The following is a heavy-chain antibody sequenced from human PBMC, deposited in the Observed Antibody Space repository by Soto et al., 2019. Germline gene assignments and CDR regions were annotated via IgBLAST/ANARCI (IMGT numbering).Heavy chain of an antibody. CDR1: GGSFSGYY. V-gene: IGHV4-34*01. J-gene: IGHJ6*02. D-gene: IGHD1-26*01. CDR2: INHSGST. CDR3: ARVFGSGSYSKYYYYYYGMDV. Sequence: SETLSLTCAVYGGSFSGYYWSWIRQPPGKGLEWIGEINHSGSTNYNPSLKSRVTMSVDTSKNQFSLKLSSVTAADTAVYYCARVFGSGSYSKYYYYYYGMDVWGQGTTVTVSS.